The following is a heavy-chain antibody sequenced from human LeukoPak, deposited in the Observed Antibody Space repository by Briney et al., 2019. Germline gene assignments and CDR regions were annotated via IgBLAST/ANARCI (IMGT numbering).Heavy chain of an antibody. Sequence: GGSLRLSCAVSGFTVSTYVMHWFRRAPGEGLVWVSRINHDGSDISYADSVKGRSTISRDNAKNTLYLQMNSLRADDTAIYYCVRDSNFKIDYWGQGTLVTVSS. V-gene: IGHV3-74*01. CDR2: INHDGSDI. J-gene: IGHJ4*02. D-gene: IGHD5-24*01. CDR1: GFTVSTYV. CDR3: VRDSNFKIDY.